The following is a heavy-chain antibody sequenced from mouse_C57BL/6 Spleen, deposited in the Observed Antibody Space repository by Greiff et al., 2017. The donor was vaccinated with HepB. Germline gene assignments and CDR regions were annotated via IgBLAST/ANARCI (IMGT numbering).Heavy chain of an antibody. V-gene: IGHV1-69*01. D-gene: IGHD1-1*01. CDR3: ARKDYYGSSLYAMDD. CDR2: IDPSDSYT. Sequence: QVQLQQPGAELVMPGASVKLSCKASGYTFTSYWMHWVKQRPGQGLEWIGEIDPSDSYTNYNQKFKGKSTLTVDKSSSTAYMQLSSLTSEDSAVYYCARKDYYGSSLYAMDDWGQGTSVTVSS. J-gene: IGHJ4*01. CDR1: GYTFTSYW.